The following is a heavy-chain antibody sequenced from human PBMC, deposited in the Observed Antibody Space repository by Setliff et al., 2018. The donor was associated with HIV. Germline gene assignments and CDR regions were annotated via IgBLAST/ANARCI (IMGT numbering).Heavy chain of an antibody. Sequence: ASVKVSCKASGYTFTSYGISWVRQAPGQGLEWMGWISAYNGNTNYAQKLQDRVTMTSDTSFSTAYMELSGLRSDDTAVYFCARDGAPMIRGVISDLSYYMDVWGKGTAVTVSS. V-gene: IGHV1-18*01. CDR3: ARDGAPMIRGVISDLSYYMDV. CDR2: ISAYNGNT. CDR1: GYTFTSYG. D-gene: IGHD3-10*01. J-gene: IGHJ6*03.